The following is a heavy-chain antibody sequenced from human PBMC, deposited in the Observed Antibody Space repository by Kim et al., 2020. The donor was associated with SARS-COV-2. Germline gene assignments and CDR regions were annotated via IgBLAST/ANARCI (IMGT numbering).Heavy chain of an antibody. CDR2: LYYGRSP. CDR3: VWGRKQPYRSSPDCFD. V-gene: IGHV4-39*07. CDR1: GGPISSSNYY. Sequence: SETLSLTCFVSGGPISSSNYYWAWFRQPPGMGLEWLANLYYGRSPYYNESLQSRATISVDTSNNQFSLTPTSMPSADTAGYYCVWGRKQPYRSSPDCFD. J-gene: IGHJ2*01. D-gene: IGHD3-16*01.